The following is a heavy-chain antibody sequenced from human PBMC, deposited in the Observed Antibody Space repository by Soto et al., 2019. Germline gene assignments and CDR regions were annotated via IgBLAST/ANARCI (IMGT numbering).Heavy chain of an antibody. D-gene: IGHD3-10*01. CDR2: IDGSGGIT. CDR3: VKNSGWFNT. CDR1: GFTFGTTD. Sequence: GGSLRLSCAASGFTFGTTDMSWVRQAPGEGLEWVSTIDGSGGITYYADSVKGRFTISRDNSRNTVYLQMNSLRGDDTALYYCVKNSGWFNTWGQGAPVPVCS. J-gene: IGHJ5*02. V-gene: IGHV3-23*01.